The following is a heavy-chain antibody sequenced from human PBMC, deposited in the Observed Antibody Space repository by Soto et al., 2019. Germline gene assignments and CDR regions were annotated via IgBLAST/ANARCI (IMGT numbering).Heavy chain of an antibody. Sequence: QVQLVESGGGVVQPGRSLRLSCAASGFTFSTYGMHWVRQAPGKGLEWVAVISYDGSITHYADSLKGRFTISRDNSKNTLFLQIYSLSAEDTAVYYCAKDLFMAPDVTDIHDYWGQGTLVTVSS. CDR2: ISYDGSIT. D-gene: IGHD3-10*01. V-gene: IGHV3-30*18. CDR1: GFTFSTYG. CDR3: AKDLFMAPDVTDIHDY. J-gene: IGHJ4*02.